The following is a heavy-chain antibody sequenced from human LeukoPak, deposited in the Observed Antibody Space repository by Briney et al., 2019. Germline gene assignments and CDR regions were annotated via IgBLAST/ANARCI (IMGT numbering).Heavy chain of an antibody. J-gene: IGHJ4*02. CDR3: TTDLKESGSDTTTGFQY. CDR2: ISGGGGST. V-gene: IGHV3-23*01. D-gene: IGHD1-26*01. CDR1: GFTFTSYS. Sequence: GGSLRLSCAASGFTFTSYSMNWVRQAPGKGLEWVSTISGGGGSTYYADSVKGRFTISRDNSQNTLYLQVNSLRAEDTAVYYCTTDLKESGSDTTTGFQYWGQGTLVTVSS.